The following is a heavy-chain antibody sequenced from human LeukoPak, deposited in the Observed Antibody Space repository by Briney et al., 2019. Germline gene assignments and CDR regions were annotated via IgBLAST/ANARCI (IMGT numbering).Heavy chain of an antibody. Sequence: GGSLRLSCAASGFTFDDYGMSWVRQAPGKGLEWVSGINWNGGSTGYADSVKGRFTISGDNAKNSLYLHMNSLRAEDTAVYYCAELGITMIGGVWGKGTTVTISS. CDR3: AELGITMIGGV. V-gene: IGHV3-20*04. CDR2: INWNGGST. D-gene: IGHD3-10*02. CDR1: GFTFDDYG. J-gene: IGHJ6*04.